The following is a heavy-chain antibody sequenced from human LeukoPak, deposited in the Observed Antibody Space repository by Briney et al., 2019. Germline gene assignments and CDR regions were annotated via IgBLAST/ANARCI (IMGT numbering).Heavy chain of an antibody. CDR3: ASIRYFDWLPFDY. J-gene: IGHJ4*02. CDR2: IYYSGST. D-gene: IGHD3-9*01. CDR1: GGSISSSSYY. V-gene: IGHV4-39*01. Sequence: PSETLSLTCTVSGGSISSSSYYWGWIRQPPGKGLEWIGSIYYSGSTYYNPSLKSRVTISVDTSKNQFSLKLSSVTAADTAVYYCASIRYFDWLPFDYWGQGTLVTVSP.